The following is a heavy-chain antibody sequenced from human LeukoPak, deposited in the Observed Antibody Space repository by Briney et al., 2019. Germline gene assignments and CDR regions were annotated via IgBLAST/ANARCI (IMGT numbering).Heavy chain of an antibody. CDR1: GGSINSYY. CDR3: ARDWGSSWYRGYFDY. D-gene: IGHD6-13*01. J-gene: IGHJ4*02. Sequence: PSETLSLTCTVSGGSINSYYWSWIRQPPGKGLECIGYIHYTGSTNYNPSLKSRVTISVDTSKSQFSLKLSSVTAADTAVYYCARDWGSSWYRGYFDYWGQGTLVTVSS. CDR2: IHYTGST. V-gene: IGHV4-59*12.